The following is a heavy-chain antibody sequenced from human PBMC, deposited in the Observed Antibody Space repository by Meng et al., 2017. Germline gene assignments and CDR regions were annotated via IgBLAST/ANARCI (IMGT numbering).Heavy chain of an antibody. CDR3: ARDRRYSGYGPNWFDP. V-gene: IGHV1-2*06. Sequence: ASVKVSCKASGYTFTGYYMHWVRQAPGQGLEWMGRINPNSGGTNYAQKFQGRVTMTRDTSISTAYMELSRLRSDDTAVYYCARDRRYSGYGPNWFDPWGQGNLVNGAS. CDR1: GYTFTGYY. D-gene: IGHD5-12*01. CDR2: INPNSGGT. J-gene: IGHJ5*01.